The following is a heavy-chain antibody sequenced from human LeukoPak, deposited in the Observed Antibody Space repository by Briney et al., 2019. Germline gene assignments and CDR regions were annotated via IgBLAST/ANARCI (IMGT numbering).Heavy chain of an antibody. CDR1: GGSISSSSNY. V-gene: IGHV4-39*01. D-gene: IGHD3-10*01. Sequence: SETLSLTCSVSGGSISSSSNYWGWIRQPPGKGLEWIGNIYNRGSTYYNPSLKSRVTISVDTSKNQFSLNLSSVTAADTAVYYCATGITMVRGVSRYWGQGTLVTVSS. J-gene: IGHJ4*02. CDR2: IYNRGST. CDR3: ATGITMVRGVSRY.